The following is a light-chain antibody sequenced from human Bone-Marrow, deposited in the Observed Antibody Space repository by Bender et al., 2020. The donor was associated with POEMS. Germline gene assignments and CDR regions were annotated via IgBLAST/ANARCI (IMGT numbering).Light chain of an antibody. CDR3: SSYTSTGTWI. CDR1: SSDIGGYNY. V-gene: IGLV2-14*01. J-gene: IGLJ2*01. CDR2: EVS. Sequence: QSALTQPASVSGSLGQSITISCTGTSSDIGGYNYVSWYQQHPGKAPKLLIYEVSHRPSGVSNRFSGSKSGNTTSLRISGLQAEDEADYFCSSYTSTGTWIFGGGTKVTV.